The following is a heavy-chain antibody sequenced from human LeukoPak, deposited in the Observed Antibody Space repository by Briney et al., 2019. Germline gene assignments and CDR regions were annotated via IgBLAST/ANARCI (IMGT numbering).Heavy chain of an antibody. CDR1: GGSFSGYY. V-gene: IGHV4-34*01. D-gene: IGHD1-26*01. CDR2: IYYSGST. CDR3: ARGVIVGAYYFDY. J-gene: IGHJ4*02. Sequence: SETLSLTCAVYGGSFSGYYWSWIRQPPGKGLEWIGSIYYSGSTYYNPSLKSRVTISVDTSKNQFSLKLSSVTAADTAVYYCARGVIVGAYYFDYWGQGTLVTVSS.